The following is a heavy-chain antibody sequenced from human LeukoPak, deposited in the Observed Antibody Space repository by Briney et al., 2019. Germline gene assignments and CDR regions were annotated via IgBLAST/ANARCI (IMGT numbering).Heavy chain of an antibody. D-gene: IGHD5-12*01. CDR3: VRDLRTIVATPYQIDS. CDR1: GHTFTDYH. V-gene: IGHV1-2*02. Sequence: ASARVSCKASGHTFTDYHVHWVRQPPGQKLEWMGWIIPNSGDTYYAQKFRDRVTMTRDTSISTVYMELNRLTSDDTAIYYCVRDLRTIVATPYQIDSWGQGTLVTVSS. CDR2: IIPNSGDT. J-gene: IGHJ4*02.